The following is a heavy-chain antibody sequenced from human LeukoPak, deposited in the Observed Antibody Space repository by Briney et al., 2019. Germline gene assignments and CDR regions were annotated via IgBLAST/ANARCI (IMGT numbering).Heavy chain of an antibody. CDR2: INPSTGDT. D-gene: IGHD6-13*01. CDR3: ARDRGSSWYFDY. Sequence: ASVKSSCKPFDSSFTGYNINWFDQPPGQGFEWLGWINPSTGDTNYAQKFQGRVAMTRDTSITTAYMEMTRLTSDDTAVYYCARDRGSSWYFDYWGQGTLVTVSS. CDR1: DSSFTGYN. V-gene: IGHV1-2*02. J-gene: IGHJ4*02.